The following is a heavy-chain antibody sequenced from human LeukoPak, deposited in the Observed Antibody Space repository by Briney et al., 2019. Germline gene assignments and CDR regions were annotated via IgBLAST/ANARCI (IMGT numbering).Heavy chain of an antibody. V-gene: IGHV4-59*01. Sequence: SETLSLTCTVSGGSISSYYWSWIRQPPGKRLEWIGRIYYSGSTNYNPSLMSRVTISVDTSKNQFSLKLSSVTAADTAVYYCASRSSIWSGYQDTLYYFDSWAREPWSPSPQ. CDR1: GGSISSYY. J-gene: IGHJ4*02. CDR3: ASRSSIWSGYQDTLYYFDS. D-gene: IGHD3-3*01. CDR2: IYYSGST.